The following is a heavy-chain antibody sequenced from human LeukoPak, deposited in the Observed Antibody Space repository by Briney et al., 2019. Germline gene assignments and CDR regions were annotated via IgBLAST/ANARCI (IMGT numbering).Heavy chain of an antibody. V-gene: IGHV3-30-3*01. J-gene: IGHJ3*02. CDR3: ARSSGGVIGAFDI. Sequence: GGSLRLSCAASGFTFSSYAMHWVRQAPGKGLEWVAVISYDGSNKYYADSVKGRFTISRDNAKNSLYLQMNSLRAEDTAVYYCARSSGGVIGAFDIWGQGTMVTVSS. CDR1: GFTFSSYA. D-gene: IGHD3-10*01. CDR2: ISYDGSNK.